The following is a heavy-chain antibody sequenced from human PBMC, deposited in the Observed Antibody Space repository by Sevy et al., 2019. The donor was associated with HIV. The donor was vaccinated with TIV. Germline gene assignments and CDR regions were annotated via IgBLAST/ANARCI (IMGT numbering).Heavy chain of an antibody. CDR3: ARDLASYYGMDV. CDR2: IGTAGDT. CDR1: GFTFSSYD. Sequence: GGSLRLSCAASGFTFSSYDMHWVRQATGRGLEWVSAIGTAGDTYYPGSVKGRFTISRENAKNSLYLQMNSLRAGDTAVYYCARDLASYYGMDVWGQRTTVTVSS. V-gene: IGHV3-13*01. J-gene: IGHJ6*02.